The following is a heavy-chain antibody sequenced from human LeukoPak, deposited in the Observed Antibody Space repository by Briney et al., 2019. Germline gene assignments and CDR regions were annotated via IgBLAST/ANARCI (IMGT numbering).Heavy chain of an antibody. V-gene: IGHV3-7*01. J-gene: IGHJ4*02. Sequence: GGSLRLSCAASGFTFSSYWMSWVRQPPGKGLEWVANIKQDGNEKYYLDSVKGRFTISRDNAKNSLYLQMDSLRAEDTAVYYCATDASPFDNWGQGTLVTVSS. CDR3: ATDASPFDN. CDR1: GFTFSSYW. CDR2: IKQDGNEK.